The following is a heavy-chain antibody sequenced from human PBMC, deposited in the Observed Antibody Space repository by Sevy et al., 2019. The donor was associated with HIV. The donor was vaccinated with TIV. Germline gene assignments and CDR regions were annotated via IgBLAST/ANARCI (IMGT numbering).Heavy chain of an antibody. D-gene: IGHD1-26*01. J-gene: IGHJ4*02. CDR1: GFTFSGSA. Sequence: GGSLRLSCAASGFTFSGSAMHWVRQASGKGLEWVGSIRSKANSYATAYAASVKGRFTISRDDSKNTAYLQMNSLKTEDTAVYYCTRLPSIVGATSYWGQRTLVTVSS. CDR3: TRLPSIVGATSY. CDR2: IRSKANSYAT. V-gene: IGHV3-73*01.